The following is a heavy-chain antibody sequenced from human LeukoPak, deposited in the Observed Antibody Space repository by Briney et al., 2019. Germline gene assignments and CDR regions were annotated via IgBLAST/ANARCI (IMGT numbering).Heavy chain of an antibody. CDR2: ISYDGSNK. CDR1: GFTFSSYA. V-gene: IGHV3-30-3*01. J-gene: IGHJ6*02. Sequence: GGSLRLSCAASGFTFSSYAMHWVRQAPGKGLEWVAVISYDGSNKYYADSVKGRFTISRDNSKNTLYLQMNSLRAEDTAVYYCARVYSSGWFYYYYGMDVWGQGTTVTVS. CDR3: ARVYSSGWFYYYYGMDV. D-gene: IGHD6-19*01.